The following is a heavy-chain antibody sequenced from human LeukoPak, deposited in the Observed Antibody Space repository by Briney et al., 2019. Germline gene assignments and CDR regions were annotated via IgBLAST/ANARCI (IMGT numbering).Heavy chain of an antibody. V-gene: IGHV5-51*01. CDR2: IYPGDSDT. CDR3: ARLPSVRGVDRYFDY. CDR1: GCIFTSYW. J-gene: IGHJ4*02. D-gene: IGHD3-10*01. Sequence: GASLEISCKGSGCIFTSYWIGWVRQVPGKGLEGMGIIYPGDSDTRYSPSFQGQVTISVDQSISTAYLQWSSLKASDTAMYYCARLPSVRGVDRYFDYWGQGTLVTVSS.